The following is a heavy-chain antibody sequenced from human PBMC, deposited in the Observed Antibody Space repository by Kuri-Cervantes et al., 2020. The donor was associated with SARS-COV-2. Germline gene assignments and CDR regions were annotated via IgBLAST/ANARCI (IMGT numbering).Heavy chain of an antibody. Sequence: VSLRLYCGVYGGSFSGYCWKRTRQRPGKGLEWIGEHKHSGSTNYNPSLKSRDTIPVDTSKHQFSLKLSSVTAADTAVYYCARDRGRGSPRKYFDYWGQRTLVTVSS. CDR2: HKHSGST. V-gene: IGHV4-34*01. J-gene: IGHJ4*02. CDR1: GGSFSGYC. D-gene: IGHD1-14*01. CDR3: ARDRGRGSPRKYFDY.